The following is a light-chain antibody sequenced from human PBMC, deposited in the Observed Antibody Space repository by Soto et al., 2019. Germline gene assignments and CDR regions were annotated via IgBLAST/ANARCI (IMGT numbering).Light chain of an antibody. V-gene: IGLV2-14*01. CDR2: DVS. Sequence: QSVLTQPASVSGSPGQPITISCTGTSSDVGSFDSVAWYQHNPGKAPKLMIYDVSNRPSGVSSRFSGSKSGNTASLSISGLQTEDEANYYCSSFTTSSTLVFGTGTKLTGL. J-gene: IGLJ1*01. CDR3: SSFTTSSTLV. CDR1: SSDVGSFDS.